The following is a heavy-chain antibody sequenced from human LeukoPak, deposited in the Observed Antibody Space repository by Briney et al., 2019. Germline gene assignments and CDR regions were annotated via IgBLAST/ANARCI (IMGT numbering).Heavy chain of an antibody. D-gene: IGHD5-18*01. Sequence: SETLSLTCAIYGGSFSGYYWSWIRQPPGKGLEWIGEIIHSGSTNYNPSLKSRVTISVDTSKNQFSLKLSSVTAADTAVYYCARVHAWIQLWYLKDPHWYFDLWGRGTLVTVSS. V-gene: IGHV4-34*12. J-gene: IGHJ2*01. CDR2: IIHSGST. CDR3: ARVHAWIQLWYLKDPHWYFDL. CDR1: GGSFSGYY.